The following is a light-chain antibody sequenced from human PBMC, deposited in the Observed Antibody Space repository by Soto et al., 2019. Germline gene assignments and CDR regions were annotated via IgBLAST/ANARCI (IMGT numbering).Light chain of an antibody. J-gene: IGLJ1*01. CDR1: ANDVGGHNY. CDR2: DVT. CDR3: YSYAGTYTFV. V-gene: IGLV2-11*01. Sequence: QSALTQPRSVSGSPGQSATISCTGTANDVGGHNYVSWYQQHPGEAPKLLIYDVTERPSGVPDRLSGSKSGNTASLTISGLQTEDEADYYCYSYAGTYTFVFGTGTKVTVL.